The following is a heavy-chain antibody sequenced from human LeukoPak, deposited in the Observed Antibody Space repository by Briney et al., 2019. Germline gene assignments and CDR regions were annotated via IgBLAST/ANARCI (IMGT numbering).Heavy chain of an antibody. V-gene: IGHV3-23*01. J-gene: IGHJ4*02. CDR3: AKAHYGDYQAIDY. CDR2: ISGSGGST. CDR1: GFTFSSYA. Sequence: GGSLRLSCAASGFTFSSYAISWVRQAPGKGLEWVSAISGSGGSTYYADSVKGRFTISRDNSKNTLYLQMNSLRAEDTAVYYCAKAHYGDYQAIDYWGQGTLVTVSS. D-gene: IGHD4-17*01.